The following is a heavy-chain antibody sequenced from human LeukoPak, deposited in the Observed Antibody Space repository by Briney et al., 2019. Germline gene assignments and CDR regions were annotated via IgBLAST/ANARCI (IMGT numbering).Heavy chain of an antibody. CDR1: GFTFSSYG. D-gene: IGHD1-26*01. Sequence: GGSLRLSCAASGFTFSSYGMSWVRQAPGKGLEWVSAISGSGGSTYYADSVKGRFTISRDNAKNSLYLQMNSLRAEDTAVYYCARDVVGAKRGLVDYWGQGTLVTVSS. J-gene: IGHJ4*02. CDR2: ISGSGGST. CDR3: ARDVVGAKRGLVDY. V-gene: IGHV3-23*01.